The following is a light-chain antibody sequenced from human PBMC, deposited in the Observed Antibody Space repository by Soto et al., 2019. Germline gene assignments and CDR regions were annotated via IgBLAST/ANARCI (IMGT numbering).Light chain of an antibody. CDR2: DAS. CDR3: QQANSFPPT. V-gene: IGKV1-12*01. Sequence: DIQLTQSPSTLSASVGDRVTITCRASAGLNSRLAWYQQKPGKAPKLLIFDASTLQSGVSSRFRGSGSATEFSLIISSRQPEDFATYYCQQANSFPPTYGGGNKVDIK. CDR1: AGLNSR. J-gene: IGKJ4*01.